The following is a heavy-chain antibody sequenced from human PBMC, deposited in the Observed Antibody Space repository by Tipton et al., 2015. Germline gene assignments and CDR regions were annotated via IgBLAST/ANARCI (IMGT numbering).Heavy chain of an antibody. CDR2: IYYTGST. Sequence: TLSLTCTVSGDSITSKTYYWVWIRQPPGKGREWSGSIYYTGSTYYNPSLKSRLTISADASRNHFSLKLSSVTAADTAVFYCARRGYPGYTIRGVKAFDNWGQGTLVTVSS. V-gene: IGHV4-39*01. CDR3: ARRGYPGYTIRGVKAFDN. J-gene: IGHJ4*02. CDR1: GDSITSKTYY. D-gene: IGHD3-10*01.